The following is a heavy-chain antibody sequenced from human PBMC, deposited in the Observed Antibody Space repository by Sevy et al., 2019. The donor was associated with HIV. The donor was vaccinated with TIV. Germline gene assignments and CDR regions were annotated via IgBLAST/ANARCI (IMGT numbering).Heavy chain of an antibody. CDR3: ARSRAGEHDYYYRDV. J-gene: IGHJ6*03. D-gene: IGHD7-27*01. V-gene: IGHV4-34*01. CDR1: GGSFSGYY. CDR2: INHSGST. Sequence: SETLSLTCAVYGGSFSGYYWSWIRQPPGKGLEWIGEINHSGSTNYNPSLKSRVTISVDTSKNQFSLKLSSVTAADTAVDYCARSRAGEHDYYYRDVWGKGTTVTVSS.